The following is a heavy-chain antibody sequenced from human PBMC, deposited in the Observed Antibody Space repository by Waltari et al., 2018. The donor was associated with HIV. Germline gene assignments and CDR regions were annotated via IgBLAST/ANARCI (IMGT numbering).Heavy chain of an antibody. CDR3: AREVLIGVGVVIMDY. CDR2: IHYRGTT. CDR1: GGSINNFY. Sequence: QVQLQESGPGLVKPSETLSLICTVSGGSINNFYWAWLRQPPGKGLEWIGYIHYRGTTNYNPSLKSRVTISADTSQNQFSLNLNSVTAADTAVYYCAREVLIGVGVVIMDYWGQGTLVTVSS. J-gene: IGHJ4*02. D-gene: IGHD3-3*01. V-gene: IGHV4-59*01.